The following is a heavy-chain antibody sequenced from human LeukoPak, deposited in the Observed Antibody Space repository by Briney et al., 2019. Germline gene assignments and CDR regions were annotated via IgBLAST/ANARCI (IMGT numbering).Heavy chain of an antibody. D-gene: IGHD2-8*02. Sequence: SETLSLTCTVSGGSMTNNTFYWGWIRQPPGKGLEWIGSIYHTGPTYYNPSLKSRVTISVDTSKNQFSLKLSSVTAADTAVYYCVRDRGVYMGGDNDFDVWGQGTMVTVSS. CDR2: IYHTGPT. V-gene: IGHV4-39*07. J-gene: IGHJ3*01. CDR3: VRDRGVYMGGDNDFDV. CDR1: GGSMTNNTFY.